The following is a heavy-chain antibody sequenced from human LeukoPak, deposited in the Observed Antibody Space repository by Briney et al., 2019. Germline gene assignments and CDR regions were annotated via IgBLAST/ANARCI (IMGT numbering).Heavy chain of an antibody. D-gene: IGHD1-26*01. J-gene: IGHJ6*03. Sequence: SETLSLTCTVSGGSISSSSYYWGWIRQPPGKGLEWIGSIYYSGSTYYNPSLKSRVTISVDTSKNQFSPKLSSVTAADTAVYYCARAVSGSYFVNSYYYYMDVWGKGTTVTVSS. CDR1: GGSISSSSYY. CDR3: ARAVSGSYFVNSYYYYMDV. CDR2: IYYSGST. V-gene: IGHV4-39*07.